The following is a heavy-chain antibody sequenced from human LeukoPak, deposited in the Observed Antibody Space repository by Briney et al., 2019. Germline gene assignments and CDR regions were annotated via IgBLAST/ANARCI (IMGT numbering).Heavy chain of an antibody. CDR1: GFTFSSYA. D-gene: IGHD3-22*01. V-gene: IGHV3-30*04. J-gene: IGHJ6*03. CDR3: ATSPIDYYDSSGYYSYYYYYMDV. Sequence: PGGSLRLSCAASGFTFSSYAMHWVRQAPGKGLEWVAVISYDGSNKYYADSVKGRFTISRDNSKNTLYLQMNSLRAEDTAVYYCATSPIDYYDSSGYYSYYYYYMDVWGKGTTVTISS. CDR2: ISYDGSNK.